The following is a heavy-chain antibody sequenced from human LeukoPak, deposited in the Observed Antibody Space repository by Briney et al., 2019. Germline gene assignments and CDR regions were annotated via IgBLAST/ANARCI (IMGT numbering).Heavy chain of an antibody. CDR1: GYTFTSYA. V-gene: IGHV1-3*01. CDR3: ARLLAVTDDFDY. J-gene: IGHJ4*02. D-gene: IGHD4-11*01. Sequence: ASVKVSCKASGYTFTSYAMHWVRQAPGQRLEWMGWINAGNGNTKYSQKFQGRVTITRDTSASTAYMELSSLRSEDTAVYYCARLLAVTDDFDYWGQGTLVTVSS. CDR2: INAGNGNT.